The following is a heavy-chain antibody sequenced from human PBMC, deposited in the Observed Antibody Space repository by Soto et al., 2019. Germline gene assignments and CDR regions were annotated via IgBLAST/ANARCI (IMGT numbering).Heavy chain of an antibody. J-gene: IGHJ4*02. D-gene: IGHD3-9*01. CDR1: GYTFTSYG. V-gene: IGHV1-18*01. CDR3: ASRPALVGIFDY. CDR2: ISAYNGNT. Sequence: ASVKVSCKASGYTFTSYGISWVRQAPGQGLEWMGWISAYNGNTNYAQKLQGRVTMTTDTSTSTAYMELRSLRSDDTAVYYCASRPALVGIFDYGGQGTVVTVSS.